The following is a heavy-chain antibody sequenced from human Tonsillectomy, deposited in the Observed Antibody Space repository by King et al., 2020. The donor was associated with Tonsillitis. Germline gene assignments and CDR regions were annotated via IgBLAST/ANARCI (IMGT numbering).Heavy chain of an antibody. CDR3: ARQESFRLLQSTWYLDY. CDR1: GGSISSYY. V-gene: IGHV4-59*08. Sequence: VQLQESGPGLVKPSETLSLTCTVSGGSISSYYWSWIRQPPGKGLEWIGYIYYSGSTNYNPSLKSRVTISVDTSKNQFSLKLSSVTAADTAVYYCARQESFRLLQSTWYLDYWSQGTLVTVSS. D-gene: IGHD2-15*01. CDR2: IYYSGST. J-gene: IGHJ4*02.